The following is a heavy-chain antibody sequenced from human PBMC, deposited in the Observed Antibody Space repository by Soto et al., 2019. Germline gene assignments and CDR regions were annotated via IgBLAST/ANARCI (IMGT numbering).Heavy chain of an antibody. CDR1: GGSISSYY. CDR3: ARDESLIDSDYPDY. CDR2: IYYSGST. D-gene: IGHD3-22*01. V-gene: IGHV4-59*01. J-gene: IGHJ4*02. Sequence: PSETLSLTCTVSGGSISSYYWSWIRQPPGKGLEWIGYIYYSGSTNYNPSLKSRVTISVDTSKNQFSLKLSSVTAADTAVYYCARDESLIDSDYPDYWGQGTLVTVSS.